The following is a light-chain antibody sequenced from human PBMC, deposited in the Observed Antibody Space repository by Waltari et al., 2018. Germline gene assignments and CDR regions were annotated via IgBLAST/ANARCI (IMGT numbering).Light chain of an antibody. CDR3: QQSDSTPFT. V-gene: IGKV1-39*01. J-gene: IGKJ3*01. CDR2: AAS. Sequence: DIQMTQSPSSLSASVGDRVTITCRASQSISSYLNWYQQKPGKAPKLLIYAASSLQSGVPSRFSGSGSGTDFTFTISSLQPEDFATYYCQQSDSTPFTFGPGTKVDI. CDR1: QSISSY.